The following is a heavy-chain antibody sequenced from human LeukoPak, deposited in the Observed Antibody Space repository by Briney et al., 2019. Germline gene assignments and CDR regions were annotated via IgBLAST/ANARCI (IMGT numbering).Heavy chain of an antibody. D-gene: IGHD5-24*01. CDR1: GGSISTTSDY. V-gene: IGHV4-39*01. J-gene: IGHJ3*02. CDR2: VLYSGET. CDR3: AREDGDNSDNAFDI. Sequence: PSETLSLTCTVSGGSISTTSDYWGWIRQPPGKGLEWIGSVLYSGETFYNPSLKTRVTVFVDTSKDQFSLQLRSVTASDTAVYYCAREDGDNSDNAFDIWGRGTMVTVSS.